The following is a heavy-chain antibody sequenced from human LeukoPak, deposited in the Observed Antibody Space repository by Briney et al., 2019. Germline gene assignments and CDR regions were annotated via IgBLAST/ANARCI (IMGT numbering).Heavy chain of an antibody. CDR1: GYTFTGYY. V-gene: IGHV1-2*02. CDR2: INPNSGGT. Sequence: GASVKVSCKASGYTFTGYYMHWVRQAPGQGLEWMGWINPNSGGTNYAQKFQGRATMTRDTSISTAYMELSRLRSDDTAVYYCAREKYSSRLDAFDIWGQGTMVTVSS. CDR3: AREKYSSRLDAFDI. D-gene: IGHD6-13*01. J-gene: IGHJ3*02.